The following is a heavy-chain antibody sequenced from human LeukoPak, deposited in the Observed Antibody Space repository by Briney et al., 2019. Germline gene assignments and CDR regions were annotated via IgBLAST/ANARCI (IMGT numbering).Heavy chain of an antibody. Sequence: GGSLRLSCAASGFIFSNYGMHWVRQAPGKGLEWVAVIWYDGGNKYYADSVKGRFTISRDNSENTLYLQMNSLRADDTAVFYCARVGCSGGRCPGYGMDVWGQGTTVTVSS. D-gene: IGHD2-15*01. CDR1: GFIFSNYG. J-gene: IGHJ6*02. V-gene: IGHV3-33*01. CDR3: ARVGCSGGRCPGYGMDV. CDR2: IWYDGGNK.